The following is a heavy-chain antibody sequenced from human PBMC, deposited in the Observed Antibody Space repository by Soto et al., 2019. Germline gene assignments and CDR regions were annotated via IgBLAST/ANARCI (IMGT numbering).Heavy chain of an antibody. V-gene: IGHV3-73*01. CDR2: IRSKANSYAT. D-gene: IGHD7-27*01. Sequence: GGSLRLSCAASGFTFSGSAMHWVRQASGKGLEWVGRIRSKANSYATAYAASVKGRFTISRDDSKNTAYLQMNSLKTEDTAVYYCTTLTGDPPHFDYWGQGTLVTVSS. CDR3: TTLTGDPPHFDY. CDR1: GFTFSGSA. J-gene: IGHJ4*02.